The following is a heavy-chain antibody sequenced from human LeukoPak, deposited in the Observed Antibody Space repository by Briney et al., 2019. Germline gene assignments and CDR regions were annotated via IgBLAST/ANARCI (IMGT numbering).Heavy chain of an antibody. Sequence: GGSLRLSCAASGFTFSSYEMNWVRQAPGKGLEWVSYISSSGSTIYYADSVKGRFTISRDNAKNSLYLQMNGLRAEDTAIYYCARDLSVGAKPDLGFDYWGQGTLVTVSS. V-gene: IGHV3-48*03. J-gene: IGHJ4*02. CDR2: ISSSGSTI. D-gene: IGHD1-26*01. CDR1: GFTFSSYE. CDR3: ARDLSVGAKPDLGFDY.